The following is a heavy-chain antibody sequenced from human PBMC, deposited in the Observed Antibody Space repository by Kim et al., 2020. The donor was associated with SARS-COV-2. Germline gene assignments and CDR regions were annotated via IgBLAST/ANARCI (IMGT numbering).Heavy chain of an antibody. D-gene: IGHD3-16*01. J-gene: IGHJ4*02. V-gene: IGHV1-2*02. CDR1: GDTFNGYY. Sequence: ASVKVSCKASGDTFNGYYIEWVRQAPGQGLEWMGWLNPNSGGTNYAQKFQGRVTMTRDTSISTAYMELSGLRSDDTAVYYCARVRGGGGIHYFDSWGQGTVDTLLS. CDR3: ARVRGGGGIHYFDS. CDR2: LNPNSGGT.